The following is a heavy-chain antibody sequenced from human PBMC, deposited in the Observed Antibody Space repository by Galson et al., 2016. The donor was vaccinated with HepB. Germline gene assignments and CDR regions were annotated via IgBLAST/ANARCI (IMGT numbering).Heavy chain of an antibody. J-gene: IGHJ4*02. CDR1: GFTFSSYW. D-gene: IGHD3-22*01. CDR2: IKQDGSEK. Sequence: SLRLSCAASGFTFSSYWMTWVRQAPGKGLEWVANIKQDGSEKYYVDPVKGRFAISRDNGENSLYLQLNSLRAEDTAVYYCARINYDTTNYYPNFDYWGQGTLVTVSS. V-gene: IGHV3-7*01. CDR3: ARINYDTTNYYPNFDY.